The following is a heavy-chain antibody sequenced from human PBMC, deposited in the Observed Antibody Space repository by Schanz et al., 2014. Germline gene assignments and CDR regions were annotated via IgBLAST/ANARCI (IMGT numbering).Heavy chain of an antibody. J-gene: IGHJ4*02. D-gene: IGHD3-10*01. CDR1: GFTFSSYK. V-gene: IGHV3-21*01. CDR3: ARANYRRKINFDY. Sequence: VQLLQFGGGVVQPGRSLRLSCAASGFTFSSYKMNWVRQAPGKGLEWVSSISSSGSYIHYADSVKGRFTISRDNAKNTLYLQMNSLRAEDTAVYYCARANYRRKINFDYWGRGTLVTVSS. CDR2: ISSSGSYI.